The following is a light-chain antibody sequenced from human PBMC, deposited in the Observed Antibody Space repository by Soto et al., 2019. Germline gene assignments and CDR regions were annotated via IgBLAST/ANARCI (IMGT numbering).Light chain of an antibody. CDR3: AAWDTSLSGGV. CDR2: EHN. V-gene: IGLV1-51*02. Sequence: QSVLTQPPSVSAAPGQRSTIYCSGSSSNIGRDFVAWYQQLTGTAPQLLIYEHNKRPSGIPDRFSGSKSATSATLGITGLQTGDEADYYCAAWDTSLSGGVFGGGTKLTVL. J-gene: IGLJ3*02. CDR1: SSNIGRDF.